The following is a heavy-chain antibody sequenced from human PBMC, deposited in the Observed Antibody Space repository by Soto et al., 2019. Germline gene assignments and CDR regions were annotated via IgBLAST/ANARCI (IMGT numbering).Heavy chain of an antibody. CDR3: VRVGGYYGDYPNFDY. V-gene: IGHV4-59*01. Sequence: QVQLQESGPGLVKPSETLSLTCTVSGGSISPYCWSWIRQPPGKGLEWIGYIYYTGSTKYNPSLKSRVTISVGTSNYQFFLRLTSVTAADTAVYYCVRVGGYYGDYPNFDYWGQGTQVTVSS. D-gene: IGHD4-17*01. J-gene: IGHJ4*02. CDR1: GGSISPYC. CDR2: IYYTGST.